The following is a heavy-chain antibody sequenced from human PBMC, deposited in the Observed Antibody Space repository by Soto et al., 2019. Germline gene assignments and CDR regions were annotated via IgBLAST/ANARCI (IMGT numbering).Heavy chain of an antibody. D-gene: IGHD5-12*01. CDR1: GYSFTGYG. J-gene: IGHJ3*01. V-gene: IGHV1-18*04. CDR2: ITTYNGDT. CDR3: ARGRGYSLIPVVDDAVDV. Sequence: QVQLVQSGAEVKKPGASVKVSCKASGYSFTGYGINWVRQAPGQGLEWLRRITTYNGDTNYAQNFQGRVTMTTDTSTSTTYMELGSLRSDDTAVYFCARGRGYSLIPVVDDAVDVWGQGTLVTVSS.